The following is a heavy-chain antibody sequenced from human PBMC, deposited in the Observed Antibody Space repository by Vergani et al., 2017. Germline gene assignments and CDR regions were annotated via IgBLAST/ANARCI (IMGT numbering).Heavy chain of an antibody. CDR2: IWYDGSNK. D-gene: IGHD3-16*01. CDR1: GFTFSTYG. J-gene: IGHJ2*01. Sequence: QMQLVESGGGVVQPGRSLRLSCAASGFTFSTYGMHWARQAPGKGLEWVAVIWYDGSNKYYADSVKGRFTISRDNSKNTLYLQMNSLRAADTAVYYCARAGDHWYFDLWGRGTLVTVSS. CDR3: ARAGDHWYFDL. V-gene: IGHV3-33*01.